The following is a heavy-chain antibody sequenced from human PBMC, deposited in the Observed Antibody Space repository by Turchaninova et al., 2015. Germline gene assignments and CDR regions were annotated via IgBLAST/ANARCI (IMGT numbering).Heavy chain of an antibody. CDR2: FYPSGNT. V-gene: IGHV4-38-2*01. D-gene: IGHD3-16*01. J-gene: IGHJ3*02. CDR1: GYSISGGYS. CDR3: SRHKGFTVCGMLTFDALDM. Sequence: QVQLQESGPGLVKTSETLSLTCAVSGYSISGGYSWGWIRQPPGKGLEWVGNFYPSGNTNYNPSLKRRVTKLVYKSKTEFSLKLNSVTASDTALYYCSRHKGFTVCGMLTFDALDMWGHGTMVTVSS.